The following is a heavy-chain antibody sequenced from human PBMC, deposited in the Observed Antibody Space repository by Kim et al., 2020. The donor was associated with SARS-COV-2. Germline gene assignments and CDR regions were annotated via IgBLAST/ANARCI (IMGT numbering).Heavy chain of an antibody. D-gene: IGHD5-12*01. CDR3: ARGEGVYSGYDSANFDY. J-gene: IGHJ4*02. Sequence: SETLSLTCAVYGGSFSGYYWSWIRQPPGKGLEWIGEINHSGSTNYNPSLKSRVTISVDTSKNQFSLKLSSVTAADTAVYYCARGEGVYSGYDSANFDYWGQGTLVTVSS. V-gene: IGHV4-34*01. CDR2: INHSGST. CDR1: GGSFSGYY.